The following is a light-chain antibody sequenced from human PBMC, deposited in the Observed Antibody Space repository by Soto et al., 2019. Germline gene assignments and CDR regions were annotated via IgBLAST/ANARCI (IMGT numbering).Light chain of an antibody. CDR1: QSVGSY. V-gene: IGKV3-11*01. J-gene: IGKJ4*01. Sequence: EIVLTQSPAPLSLSPGERATLSCRASQSVGSYLAWYQHKPGQAPRILIYDASNRATGIPTRFGGSGSGTDFTLTTSSLEPEDSAVYYGQQSSNWPLTFGGGPKVEI. CDR3: QQSSNWPLT. CDR2: DAS.